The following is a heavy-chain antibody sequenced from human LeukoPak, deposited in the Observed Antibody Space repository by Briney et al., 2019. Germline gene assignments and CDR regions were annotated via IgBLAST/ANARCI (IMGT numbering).Heavy chain of an antibody. CDR2: INSDGSWT. CDR1: GNYW. Sequence: GVSLRLSCAASGNYWMHWVRQAPGKGLVWVSHINSDGSWTSYADSVKGRFTISKDNAKNTVYLQMNNLRAEDTAVYYCVSFYETHWGRGTLVTVSS. V-gene: IGHV3-74*01. J-gene: IGHJ4*02. D-gene: IGHD2/OR15-2a*01. CDR3: VSFYETH.